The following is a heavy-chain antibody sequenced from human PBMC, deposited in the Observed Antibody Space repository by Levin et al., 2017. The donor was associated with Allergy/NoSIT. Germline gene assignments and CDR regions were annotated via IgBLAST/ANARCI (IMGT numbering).Heavy chain of an antibody. CDR1: GYTFTGYY. V-gene: IGHV1-2*02. D-gene: IGHD1-26*01. J-gene: IGHJ4*02. CDR3: ARGGAVGAFDY. CDR2: ISPNSGDT. Sequence: VASVKVSCKASGYTFTGYYMRWVRQAPGQGLDWMGWISPNSGDTNHAQTFQGRVTLTRDTSISTAYMELSRPRSDDTAVYYCARGGAVGAFDYWGQGTLVTVSS.